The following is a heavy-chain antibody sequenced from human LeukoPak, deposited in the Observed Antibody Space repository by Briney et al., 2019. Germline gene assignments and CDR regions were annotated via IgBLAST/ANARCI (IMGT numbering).Heavy chain of an antibody. CDR2: IWYDGSNK. CDR1: GFTFSSYA. CDR3: AREVAGTVDY. Sequence: GGSLRLSCAASGFTFSSYAMHWVRQAPGKGLEWVAVIWYDGSNKYYADSVKGRFTISRDNSKNTLCLQMNSLRAEDTAVYYCAREVAGTVDYWGQGTLVTVSS. V-gene: IGHV3-33*08. D-gene: IGHD6-19*01. J-gene: IGHJ4*02.